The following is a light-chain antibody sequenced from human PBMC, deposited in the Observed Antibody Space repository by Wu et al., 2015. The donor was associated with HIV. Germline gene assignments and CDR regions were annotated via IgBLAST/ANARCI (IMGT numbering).Light chain of an antibody. CDR2: AAS. J-gene: IGKJ1*01. V-gene: IGKV3-11*01. CDR1: QSVSSD. Sequence: EIVLTQSPATLSVSPGERVTLSCRASQSVSSDLAWYQHRPGRTPRVLIHAASTRITGVPARFSGSGSGTEFTLTISSLEPEDFAVYYCQQRSNWPWTFGQGTKVEIK. CDR3: QQRSNWPWT.